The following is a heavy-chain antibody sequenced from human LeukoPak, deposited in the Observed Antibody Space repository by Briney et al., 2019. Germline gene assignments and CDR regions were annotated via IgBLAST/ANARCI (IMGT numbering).Heavy chain of an antibody. Sequence: GGSLRLSCAASGFTFNSYSMNWVRKAPGKGLEWVSYINRGSSTIFYADSVKGRFTISRDNAKASLYLQVNSLRAEDTAVYYCARDGKRGYDMDVWGQGTTVTVSS. J-gene: IGHJ6*02. CDR2: INRGSSTI. CDR3: ARDGKRGYDMDV. CDR1: GFTFNSYS. V-gene: IGHV3-48*04.